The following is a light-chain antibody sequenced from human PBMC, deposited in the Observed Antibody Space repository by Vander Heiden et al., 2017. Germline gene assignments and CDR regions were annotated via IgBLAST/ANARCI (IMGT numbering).Light chain of an antibody. V-gene: IGLV2-23*02. CDR2: EVS. J-gene: IGLJ1*01. Sequence: QSALTQPASVSGSPGQSITISCTGTSSDVGSYNLVSWYQQHPGKAPKLMIYEVSKRPSGVSNRFSGSKSGNTASLTISGLQAEDEADDDCCSYAGSSTLYVFGTRTKVTVL. CDR3: CSYAGSSTLYV. CDR1: SSDVGSYNL.